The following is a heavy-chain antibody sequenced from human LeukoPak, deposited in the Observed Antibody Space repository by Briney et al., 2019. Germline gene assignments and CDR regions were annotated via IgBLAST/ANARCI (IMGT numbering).Heavy chain of an antibody. D-gene: IGHD6-19*01. CDR3: ARARVHYSSGWYIGNWFDP. CDR2: IYYSGST. J-gene: IGHJ5*02. CDR1: GGSISSSSYY. Sequence: SETLSLTCTVSGGSISSSSYYWGWIRQPPGKGLEWIGSIYYSGSTYYNPSLKSRVTISVDTSKNQFSLKLSSVTAADTAVYYCARARVHYSSGWYIGNWFDPWGQGTLVTVSS. V-gene: IGHV4-39*01.